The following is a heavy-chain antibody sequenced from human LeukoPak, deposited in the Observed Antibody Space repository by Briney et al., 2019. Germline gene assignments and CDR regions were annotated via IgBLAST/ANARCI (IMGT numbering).Heavy chain of an antibody. V-gene: IGHV3-33*01. CDR1: GFTFRNYG. J-gene: IGHJ4*02. Sequence: PGRSLRLSCAASGFTFRNYGMHWVRQAPGKGLEWVAVIWYDGSNKYYGDSVKGRFTISRDNSKSTMYLQMNSVTAADTAVYYCARGGTYGSGRNQHTTLDYWGQGILVTVSS. D-gene: IGHD3-10*01. CDR2: IWYDGSNK. CDR3: ARGGTYGSGRNQHTTLDY.